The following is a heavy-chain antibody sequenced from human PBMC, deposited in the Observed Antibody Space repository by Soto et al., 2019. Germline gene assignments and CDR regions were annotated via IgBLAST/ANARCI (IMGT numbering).Heavy chain of an antibody. Sequence: QVHLVQSGVEVKTPGASVKVSCQASGYTFFTYDISWVRQAPAQGLEWMGWISTYSGDTKYAQKFQGRVTMTTDTSTTTSYLELRSLRSDYTAVYYCARHHRPTTSDTWFDHWGQGTLVTVSS. J-gene: IGHJ5*02. D-gene: IGHD5-12*01. CDR3: ARHHRPTTSDTWFDH. V-gene: IGHV1-18*01. CDR2: ISTYSGDT. CDR1: GYTFFTYD.